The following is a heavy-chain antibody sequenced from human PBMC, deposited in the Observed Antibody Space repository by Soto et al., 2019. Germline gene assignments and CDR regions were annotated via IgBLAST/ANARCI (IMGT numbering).Heavy chain of an antibody. CDR3: AADGGGYINGFARH. V-gene: IGHV1-58*01. D-gene: IGHD1-26*01. J-gene: IGHJ4*02. Sequence: QMQLVQSGPEVKKPGTSVKVSCKTSGFTFSSSAVHWVRQARGHRLQWIGWIDVGSSNSNYSQMLQERGTISRDMSRSTAYMELSSLRPEDTAVYYCAADGGGYINGFARHWGPGTLVTFAS. CDR2: IDVGSSNS. CDR1: GFTFSSSA.